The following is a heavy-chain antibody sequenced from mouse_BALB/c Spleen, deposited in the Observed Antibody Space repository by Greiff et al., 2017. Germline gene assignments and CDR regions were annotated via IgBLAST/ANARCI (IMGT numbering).Heavy chain of an antibody. J-gene: IGHJ2*01. CDR3: ARSGKYGNPVYFDD. CDR1: GYSFTSYW. D-gene: IGHD2-10*02. Sequence: QVQLKESGPQLVRPGASVKISCKASGYSFTSYWMHWVKQRPGQGLEWIGMIDPSDSETRLNQKFKDKATLTVDKSSSTAYMQLSSPTSEDSAVYYCARSGKYGNPVYFDDWGQGTTLTVSS. CDR2: IDPSDSET. V-gene: IGHV1S126*01.